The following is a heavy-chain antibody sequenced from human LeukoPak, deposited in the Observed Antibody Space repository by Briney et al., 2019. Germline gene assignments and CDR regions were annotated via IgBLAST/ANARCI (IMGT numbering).Heavy chain of an antibody. Sequence: ALVKVSCKASGYTFTSYGISWVRQAPGQGREWMGWISAYNGNTNYAQKLQGRVTMTTDTSTSTAYMELRSLRSDDTAVYYCARGRQLVPNNWFDPWGQGTLVTVSS. CDR2: ISAYNGNT. D-gene: IGHD6-6*01. CDR3: ARGRQLVPNNWFDP. V-gene: IGHV1-18*01. J-gene: IGHJ5*02. CDR1: GYTFTSYG.